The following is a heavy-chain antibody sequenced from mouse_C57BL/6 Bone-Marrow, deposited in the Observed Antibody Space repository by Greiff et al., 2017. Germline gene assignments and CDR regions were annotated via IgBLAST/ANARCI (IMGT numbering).Heavy chain of an antibody. CDR2: IYPGSGNT. V-gene: IGHV1-76*01. J-gene: IGHJ2*01. CDR3: AKSHDGSSPYYFDY. CDR1: GYTFTDYY. Sequence: QVQLKESGAELVRPGASVKLSCKASGYTFTDYYINWVKQRPGQGLEWIARIYPGSGNTYYNEKFKGKATLTAEKSSSTAYMQLSSLTSEDSAVYFGAKSHDGSSPYYFDYWGQGTTLTVSS. D-gene: IGHD1-1*01.